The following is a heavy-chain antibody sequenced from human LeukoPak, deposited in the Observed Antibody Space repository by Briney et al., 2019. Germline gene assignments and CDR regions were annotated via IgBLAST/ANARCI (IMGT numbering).Heavy chain of an antibody. CDR2: ISSSSSYI. D-gene: IGHD5-24*01. CDR1: GFTFSNAW. J-gene: IGHJ5*02. V-gene: IGHV3-21*01. CDR3: ARDSGTRRWLQYDNWFDP. Sequence: GGSLRLSCAASGFTFSNAWMSWVRQAPGKGLEWVSSISSSSSYIYYADSVKGRFTISRDNAKNSLYLQMNSLRAEDTAVYYCARDSGTRRWLQYDNWFDPWGQGTLVTVSS.